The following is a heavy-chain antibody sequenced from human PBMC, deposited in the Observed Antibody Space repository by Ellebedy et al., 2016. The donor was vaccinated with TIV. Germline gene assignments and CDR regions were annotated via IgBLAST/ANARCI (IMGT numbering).Heavy chain of an antibody. V-gene: IGHV1-18*04. CDR1: GYTFTSYG. D-gene: IGHD5-18*01. CDR3: ARVVEPRHAMGY. J-gene: IGHJ4*02. CDR2: ISAYNGNT. Sequence: AASVKVSCKASGYTFTSYGISWARQAPGQGLEWMGWISAYNGNTNYAQKLQGRVTMTTDTSTSTAYMELRSLRSDDTAVYYCARVVEPRHAMGYWGQGTLVTVSS.